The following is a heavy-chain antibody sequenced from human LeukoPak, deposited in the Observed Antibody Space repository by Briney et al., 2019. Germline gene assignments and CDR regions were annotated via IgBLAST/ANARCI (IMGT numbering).Heavy chain of an antibody. Sequence: SETLPLTCAVSGYSLIHCYYYGLIRPPPGKGLEWIGSIYHSGSTYYKPPLKSRVTISVDTSKNQFSLKLRSVTAADTAVYYCARCDRSEDYWGQGTLVTVSS. D-gene: IGHD3-22*01. CDR1: GYSLIHCYY. J-gene: IGHJ4*02. CDR3: ARCDRSEDY. V-gene: IGHV4-38-2*01. CDR2: IYHSGST.